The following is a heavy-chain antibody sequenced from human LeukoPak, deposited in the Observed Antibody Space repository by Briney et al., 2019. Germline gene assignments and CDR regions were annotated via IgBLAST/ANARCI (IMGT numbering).Heavy chain of an antibody. CDR2: IYTTGIT. V-gene: IGHV4-4*07. CDR3: ARADSSGYYDYYYGMDV. Sequence: PSETLSLTCTVSGVSISTYYWNWIRQPAGKGLEWIGRIYTTGITNYNPSLKSRVSVSVDTSKSQFSLRLSSVTAADTAVYYCARADSSGYYDYYYGMDVWGQGTTVTVSS. CDR1: GVSISTYY. D-gene: IGHD3-22*01. J-gene: IGHJ6*02.